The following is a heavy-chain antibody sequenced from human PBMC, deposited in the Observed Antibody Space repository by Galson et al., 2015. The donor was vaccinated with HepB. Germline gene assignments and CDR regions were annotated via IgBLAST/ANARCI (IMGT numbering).Heavy chain of an antibody. D-gene: IGHD4-23*01. J-gene: IGHJ4*02. CDR3: ARRTSVVTHFDY. CDR2: INYNAGSK. CDR1: GFTFSSYA. V-gene: IGHV3-23*01. Sequence: SLRLSCAASGFTFSSYAMNWVRQAPGKGLEWVSGINYNAGSKYYADSVRGRFTISRDNSKNTLYLQIDSLRAEDTAVYYCARRTSVVTHFDYWGQGALVIVSS.